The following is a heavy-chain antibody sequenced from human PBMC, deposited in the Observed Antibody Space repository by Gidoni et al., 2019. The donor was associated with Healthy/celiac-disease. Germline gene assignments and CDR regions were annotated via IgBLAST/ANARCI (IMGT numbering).Heavy chain of an antibody. J-gene: IGHJ5*02. CDR1: GGSFSGYY. D-gene: IGHD3-3*01. V-gene: IGHV4-34*01. CDR2: INHSGST. CDR3: ARRLLGYYDFWSGYPPNSPNWFDP. Sequence: QVQLQQWGAGLLKPSETLSLTCAVYGGSFSGYYWSWLRQPPGKGLEWIGEINHSGSTNYNPSLKSRVTISVDTSKNQFSLKLSSVTAADTAVYYCARRLLGYYDFWSGYPPNSPNWFDPWGQGTLVTVSS.